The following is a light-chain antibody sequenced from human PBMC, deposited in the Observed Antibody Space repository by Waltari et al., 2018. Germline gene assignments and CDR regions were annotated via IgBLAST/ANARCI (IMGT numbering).Light chain of an antibody. V-gene: IGKV3-20*01. CDR2: DAY. Sequence: SCGASPGIGKNIAGYQLRPGQDPRILIYDAYIRAAGIPDMFSGSRSGTDFNLTISILEPEDCAMYYCQHYVRLPVTFGQGTKVEIK. J-gene: IGKJ1*01. CDR1: PGIGKN. CDR3: QHYVRLPVT.